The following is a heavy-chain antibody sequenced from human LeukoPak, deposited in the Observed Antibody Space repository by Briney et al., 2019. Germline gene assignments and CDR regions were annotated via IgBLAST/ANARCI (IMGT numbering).Heavy chain of an antibody. CDR1: GYTFTSYG. CDR2: IIPILGIA. J-gene: IGHJ5*02. CDR3: ARVGYSYGPPSWFDP. Sequence: SVKVSCKASGYTFTSYGISWVRQAPGQGLEWMGRIIPILGIANYAQKFQGRVTITADKSTSTAYMELSSLRSEDTAVYYCARVGYSYGPPSWFDPWGQGTLVTVSS. D-gene: IGHD5-18*01. V-gene: IGHV1-69*04.